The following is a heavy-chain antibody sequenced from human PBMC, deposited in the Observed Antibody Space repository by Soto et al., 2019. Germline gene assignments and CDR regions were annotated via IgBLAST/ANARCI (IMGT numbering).Heavy chain of an antibody. CDR1: GFTFSSYA. V-gene: IGHV3-23*01. CDR2: ISGSGGST. D-gene: IGHD3-22*01. Sequence: LRLSCAASGFTFSSYAMSWVRHAPGKGLEWVSAISGSGGSTYYADSVKGRFTISRDDSKNTLYLQMNSLRAEDTAVYYCAKSYYYDSSGHGDAFDIWGQGTMVTVSS. J-gene: IGHJ3*02. CDR3: AKSYYYDSSGHGDAFDI.